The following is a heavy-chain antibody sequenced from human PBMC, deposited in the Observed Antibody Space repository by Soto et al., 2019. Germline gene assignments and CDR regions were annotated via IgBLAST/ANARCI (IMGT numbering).Heavy chain of an antibody. D-gene: IGHD3-22*01. CDR1: GYTFTSYG. V-gene: IGHV1-18*01. CDR3: ARDRVGTMIVVVHYYYYGMDV. J-gene: IGHJ6*02. Sequence: VASVKVSCKASGYTFTSYGISWVRQAPGQGLEWMGWISAYNGNTNYAQKLQGRVTMTTDTSTSTAYMELRSLRSDDTAVYYCARDRVGTMIVVVHYYYYGMDVWGQGTTVTVSS. CDR2: ISAYNGNT.